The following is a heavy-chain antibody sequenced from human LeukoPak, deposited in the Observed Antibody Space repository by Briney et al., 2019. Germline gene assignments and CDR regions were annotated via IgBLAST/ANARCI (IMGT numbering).Heavy chain of an antibody. Sequence: PGGFLRLSCAASGFTFSDYYMSWIRQAPGKGLEWVSYISSSGSTIYYADSVKGRFTISRDNAKNSLYLQMNSLRAEDTAVYYCARGTEMATPRGAFDIWGQGTMVTVSS. CDR3: ARGTEMATPRGAFDI. V-gene: IGHV3-11*01. CDR1: GFTFSDYY. CDR2: ISSSGSTI. J-gene: IGHJ3*02. D-gene: IGHD5-24*01.